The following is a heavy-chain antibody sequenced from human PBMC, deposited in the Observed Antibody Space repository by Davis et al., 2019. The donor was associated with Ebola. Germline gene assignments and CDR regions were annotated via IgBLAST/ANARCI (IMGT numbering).Heavy chain of an antibody. CDR2: SYYSGST. D-gene: IGHD6-6*01. J-gene: IGHJ5*02. Sequence: SETLSLTCTVSGGSISSSSYYWGWIRQPPGKGLEWIGSSYYSGSTYYNPSLKSRVTISVDTSKNQFSLKLSSVTAADTAVYYCARQGQLGWFDPWGQGTLVTVSS. CDR1: GGSISSSSYY. V-gene: IGHV4-39*01. CDR3: ARQGQLGWFDP.